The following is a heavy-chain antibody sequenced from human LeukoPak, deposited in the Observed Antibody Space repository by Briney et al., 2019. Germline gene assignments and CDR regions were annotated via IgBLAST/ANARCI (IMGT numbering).Heavy chain of an antibody. Sequence: GGSLRLSCTASGFTFSSYVMNWVRQTPGKGLEWLSYIDGSSRSIYYAESVKGRFTVSRDNAKNSVFLQLNSLRDEDTAMYFCARKMALWGQGTLVTVSS. J-gene: IGHJ4*02. CDR1: GFTFSSYV. V-gene: IGHV3-48*02. CDR2: IDGSSRSI. CDR3: ARKMAL. D-gene: IGHD5-24*01.